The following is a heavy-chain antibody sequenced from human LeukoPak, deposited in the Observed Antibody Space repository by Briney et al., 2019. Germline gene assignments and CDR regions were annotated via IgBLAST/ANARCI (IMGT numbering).Heavy chain of an antibody. V-gene: IGHV1-8*03. Sequence: GASVKVSCKASGYTFTSYDINWVRQATGQGLEWMGWMNPNSGNTGYAQKFQGRVTITRNTSISTAYMELSSLRSEDTAVYDCARDKTLLRYFDWYRGYYFDYWGQGTLVTVSS. J-gene: IGHJ4*02. CDR2: MNPNSGNT. CDR3: ARDKTLLRYFDWYRGYYFDY. CDR1: GYTFTSYD. D-gene: IGHD3-9*01.